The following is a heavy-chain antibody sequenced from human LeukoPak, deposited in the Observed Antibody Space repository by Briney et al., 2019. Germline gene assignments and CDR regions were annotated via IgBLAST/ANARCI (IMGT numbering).Heavy chain of an antibody. CDR3: ARVSDSGGWYGDYFDY. Sequence: ASVKVSCKASGYTFTSYGISWVRQAPGQGPEWMGWISAYNGNTNYAQKLQGRVTMTTDTSTSTAYMELRSLRSDDTAVYYCARVSDSGGWYGDYFDYWGQGTLVTVSS. CDR1: GYTFTSYG. D-gene: IGHD6-19*01. J-gene: IGHJ4*02. V-gene: IGHV1-18*01. CDR2: ISAYNGNT.